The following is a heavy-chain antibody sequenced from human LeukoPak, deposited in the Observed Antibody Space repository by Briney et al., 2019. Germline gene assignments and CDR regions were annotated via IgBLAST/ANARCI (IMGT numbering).Heavy chain of an antibody. CDR1: GYTFTSYD. Sequence: ASVKVSCKASGYTFTSYDINWVRQATGQGLEWMGWMNPNSGNTGYAQKFQGRVTITRNTSISTAYMELSSLRSEDMAVYYCARSTEFWDAFDIWGQGTMVTVSS. V-gene: IGHV1-8*03. CDR3: ARSTEFWDAFDI. CDR2: MNPNSGNT. J-gene: IGHJ3*02. D-gene: IGHD1-1*01.